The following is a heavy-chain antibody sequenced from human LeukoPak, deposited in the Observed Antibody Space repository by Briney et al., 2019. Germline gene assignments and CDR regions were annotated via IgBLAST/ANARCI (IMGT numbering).Heavy chain of an antibody. D-gene: IGHD2-21*01. V-gene: IGHV1-46*01. J-gene: IGHJ5*02. CDR3: ARPAYCDGTNCGYWLDP. CDR1: GSTFTWFL. Sequence: GASVKVSCKTYGSTFTWFLIHWVRHAPGQGLEWVGTINPRGDITSYAQRFQGRVTLTEDTSTSTFYMELSSLTSDDTAVYFCARPAYCDGTNCGYWLDPWGAGTLVTVSS. CDR2: INPRGDIT.